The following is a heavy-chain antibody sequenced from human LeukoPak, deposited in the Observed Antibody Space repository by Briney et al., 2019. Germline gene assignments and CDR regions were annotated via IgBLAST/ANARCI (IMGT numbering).Heavy chain of an antibody. CDR3: ARAYYYDSSGAYEVRFDP. D-gene: IGHD3-22*01. J-gene: IGHJ5*02. Sequence: EASVKVSCKASGYTLTSYGISWVRQAPGQGLEWKGIINPSGGSTRYAQKLKGRVTMTRDMSTSTVYMELSSLRSEDTAVYYCARAYYYDSSGAYEVRFDPWGQGTLVTVSS. V-gene: IGHV1-46*01. CDR1: GYTLTSYG. CDR2: INPSGGST.